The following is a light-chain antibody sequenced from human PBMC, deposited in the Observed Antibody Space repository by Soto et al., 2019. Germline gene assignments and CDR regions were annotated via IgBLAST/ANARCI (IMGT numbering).Light chain of an antibody. CDR3: QQYNVYST. V-gene: IGKV1-5*03. CDR1: QSISNC. Sequence: DIQMTQSPSTLSASLGDRVTITCRASQSISNCLAWYQQKPGEAPKLLIYWASTLESGVPSRFSGSGSGTEFTLTISSLQPDDSATYYCQQYNVYSTFGQGTKVEIK. CDR2: WAS. J-gene: IGKJ1*01.